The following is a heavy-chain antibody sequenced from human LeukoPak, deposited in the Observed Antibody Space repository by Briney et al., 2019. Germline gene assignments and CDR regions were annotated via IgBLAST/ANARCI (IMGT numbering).Heavy chain of an antibody. Sequence: SESLSLTCTVSGGSISSYYWSWIRQPPGKGLEWIGYIYYSGSTNYNPSLKSRVTISVDTSKNQFSLKLSSVTAADTAVYYCARQPYYDILTGYYYPFDYWGQGTLVTVSS. CDR3: ARQPYYDILTGYYYPFDY. J-gene: IGHJ4*02. V-gene: IGHV4-59*08. CDR2: IYYSGST. CDR1: GGSISSYY. D-gene: IGHD3-9*01.